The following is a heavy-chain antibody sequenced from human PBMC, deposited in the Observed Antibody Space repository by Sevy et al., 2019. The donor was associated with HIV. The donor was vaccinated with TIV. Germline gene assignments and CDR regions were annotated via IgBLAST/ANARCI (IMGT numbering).Heavy chain of an antibody. CDR2: ISFDVTNK. J-gene: IGHJ1*01. D-gene: IGHD1-1*01. Sequence: GGSLRLSCAASGFTFNRYSMHWVRQAPGKGLEWVATISFDVTNKHYPDSVKGRFTISRDNFQNSLFLQMDSLRPEDTAVYHCALERLSSDVAEYFQNWGQGTLVTVSS. V-gene: IGHV3-30-3*01. CDR1: GFTFNRYS. CDR3: ALERLSSDVAEYFQN.